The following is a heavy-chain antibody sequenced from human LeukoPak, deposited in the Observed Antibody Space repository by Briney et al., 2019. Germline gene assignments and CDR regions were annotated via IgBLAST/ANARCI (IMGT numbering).Heavy chain of an antibody. CDR3: ARVGRIQYFDC. CDR1: GFTFSNAW. V-gene: IGHV3-48*04. Sequence: PGGSLRLSCAASGFTFSNAWMNWVRQAPGKGLEWLSYISGGGDTTLYADSVKGRFTISRDNAKNSLYLQMTSLRAEDTAVYYCARVGRIQYFDCWGQGTLVTVSS. CDR2: ISGGGDTT. J-gene: IGHJ4*02. D-gene: IGHD5-18*01.